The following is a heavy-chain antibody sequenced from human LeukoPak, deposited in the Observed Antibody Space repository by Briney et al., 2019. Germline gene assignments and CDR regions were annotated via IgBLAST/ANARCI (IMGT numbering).Heavy chain of an antibody. CDR3: AKGRGYYDYVWGSYRSQGFDY. D-gene: IGHD3-16*02. CDR1: GFTFSSYA. J-gene: IGHJ4*02. Sequence: GGSLRLSCAASGFTFSSYAMRWVRQAPGKGLEWVSAISGSGGSTYYADSVKGRFTISRDNSKNTLYLQMNSLRAEDTAVYYCAKGRGYYDYVWGSYRSQGFDYWGQGTLVTVSP. V-gene: IGHV3-23*01. CDR2: ISGSGGST.